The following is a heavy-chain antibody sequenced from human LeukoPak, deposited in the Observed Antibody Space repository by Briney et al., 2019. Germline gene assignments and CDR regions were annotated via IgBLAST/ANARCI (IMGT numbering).Heavy chain of an antibody. CDR2: IIPIFRTA. Sequence: SVKVSCKASGYTFTSYYMHWVRQAPGQGLEWMGGIIPIFRTANYAQKFQGRVTITADESTSTAYMELSSLRSEDTAVYYCARDTLDKWNDQDGDDWGQGTLVTVSS. D-gene: IGHD1-20*01. J-gene: IGHJ4*02. V-gene: IGHV1-69*13. CDR3: ARDTLDKWNDQDGDD. CDR1: GYTFTSYY.